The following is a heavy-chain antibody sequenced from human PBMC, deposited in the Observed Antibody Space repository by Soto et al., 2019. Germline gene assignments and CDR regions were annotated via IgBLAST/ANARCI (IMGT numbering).Heavy chain of an antibody. Sequence: QVQLVQSGAEVKKPGASVKVSCKASGDTFINYYMHWVRQAPGQGLEWMGIINPSGGSTSYAQKCQDRVTRTRDTSTRTVYMELSSMRSEDTAVYYCARIPGRIAVTGTSDYWGQGTLVTVSS. D-gene: IGHD6-19*01. CDR1: GDTFINYY. CDR3: ARIPGRIAVTGTSDY. J-gene: IGHJ4*02. CDR2: INPSGGST. V-gene: IGHV1-46*03.